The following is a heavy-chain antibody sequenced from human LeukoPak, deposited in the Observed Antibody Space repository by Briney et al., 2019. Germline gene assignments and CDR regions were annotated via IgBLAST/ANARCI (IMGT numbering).Heavy chain of an antibody. D-gene: IGHD4-11*01. CDR1: GFTFSSYS. V-gene: IGHV3-48*01. J-gene: IGHJ5*02. CDR2: ISSSSSTI. CDR3: ARHDYSNNWFDP. Sequence: GGSLRLSCAASGFTFSSYSMNWVRQAPGKGVEGVSYISSSSSTIYYADSVKGRFTISRDNAKNSLYLQMNSLRAEDTAVYYCARHDYSNNWFDPWGQGTLVTVSS.